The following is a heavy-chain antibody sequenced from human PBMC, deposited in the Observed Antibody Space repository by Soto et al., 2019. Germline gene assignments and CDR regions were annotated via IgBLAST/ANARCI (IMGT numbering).Heavy chain of an antibody. CDR1: GFTFSSYG. CDR2: ISYDGSNK. J-gene: IGHJ5*02. CDR3: AKDRTGYCSGGSCFDNWFDP. V-gene: IGHV3-30*18. D-gene: IGHD2-15*01. Sequence: PGGSLRLSCAASGFTFSSYGMHWVRQAPGKGLEWVAVISYDGSNKYYADSVKGRFTISRDNSKNTLYPQMNSLRAEDTAVYYCAKDRTGYCSGGSCFDNWFDPWGQGTLVTVSS.